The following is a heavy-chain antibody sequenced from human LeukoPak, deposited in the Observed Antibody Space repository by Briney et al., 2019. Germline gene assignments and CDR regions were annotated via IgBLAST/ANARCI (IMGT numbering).Heavy chain of an antibody. CDR1: GYTFTKYF. J-gene: IGHJ4*02. CDR3: ARDVYGDLQYFEN. D-gene: IGHD4-17*01. Sequence: ASVKVSCKASGYTFTKYFLHWLRQAPGKGLEGMEWINHNGGGALYAQKFQGRVTMTTDTSITTAYMEMSGLRSDDTAFYYCARDVYGDLQYFENWGQGYLVTVSS. V-gene: IGHV1-2*02. CDR2: INHNGGGA.